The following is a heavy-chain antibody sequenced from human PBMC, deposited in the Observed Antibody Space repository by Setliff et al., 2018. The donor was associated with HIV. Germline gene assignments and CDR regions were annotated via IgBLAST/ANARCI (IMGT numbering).Heavy chain of an antibody. V-gene: IGHV1-2*06. CDR3: ALPYCGGGNCWSSASLPPAGWFDP. CDR1: GYIFTDYY. D-gene: IGHD2-15*01. Sequence: ASVKVSCKASGYIFTDYYMHWVRQAPGQELGWMGRINPNSGGTNYAQKFQGRVTMTRDTSISTAYMELSSLRSEDTAVYYCALPYCGGGNCWSSASLPPAGWFDPWGQGTLVTVSS. J-gene: IGHJ5*02. CDR2: INPNSGGT.